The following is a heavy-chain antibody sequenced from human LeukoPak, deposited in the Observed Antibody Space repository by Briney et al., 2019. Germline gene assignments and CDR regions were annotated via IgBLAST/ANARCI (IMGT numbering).Heavy chain of an antibody. CDR2: IGSDGGGI. J-gene: IGHJ4*02. V-gene: IGHV3-23*01. Sequence: GGSLRLSCAASGFNFNTYAMTWVRQAPGKGLEWVSVIGSDGGGIQYADSVKGRFSISRDNSKNTLCLQMNSLRTEDTAIYYCAKYAPPTTVVTRFFDSWGQGSLVSVSS. CDR1: GFNFNTYA. D-gene: IGHD2-21*02. CDR3: AKYAPPTTVVTRFFDS.